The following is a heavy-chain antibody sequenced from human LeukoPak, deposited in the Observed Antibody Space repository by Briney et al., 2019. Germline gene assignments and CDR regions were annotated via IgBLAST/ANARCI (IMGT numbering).Heavy chain of an antibody. CDR3: ARVWGKLGCSSTSCHLDY. J-gene: IGHJ4*02. D-gene: IGHD2-2*01. Sequence: SETLSVTCAVYGGSFSGYYWSWIRQPPGKGLERIGEINHSGSTNYNPSLKSRVTISVDTSKNQFSLKLSSVTAADTAVYYCARVWGKLGCSSTSCHLDYWGQGTLVTVSS. CDR1: GGSFSGYY. V-gene: IGHV4-34*01. CDR2: INHSGST.